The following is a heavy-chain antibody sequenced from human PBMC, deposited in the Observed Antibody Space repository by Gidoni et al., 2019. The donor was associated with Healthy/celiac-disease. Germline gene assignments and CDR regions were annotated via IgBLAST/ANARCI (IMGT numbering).Heavy chain of an antibody. V-gene: IGHV4-61*02. CDR1: GCSISSCSYY. J-gene: IGHJ4*02. CDR3: ARGSSSWYFNY. CDR2: IYTTGST. Sequence: QVQLQESGPGLVKPSQTLSLTCTVSGCSISSCSYYWSCIRQPAGKGLEWIGRIYTTGSTNYNPSLKSRVTISVDTSKNKFSLKLSSVTAADTAVYYCARGSSSWYFNYWGQGTLVTVSS. D-gene: IGHD6-13*01.